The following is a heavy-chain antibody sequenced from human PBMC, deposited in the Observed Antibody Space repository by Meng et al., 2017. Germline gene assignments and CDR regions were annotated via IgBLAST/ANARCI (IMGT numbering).Heavy chain of an antibody. CDR3: ARQWHLESNWFDP. V-gene: IGHV5-51*01. D-gene: IGHD1-1*01. Sequence: GESLKISCKGSGYSFTSYWIGWVRQMPGKGLEWMGIIYPGDSDTRYSPSFQGQVTISADRSISTAYLQWSSLKASDTAMYYCARQWHLESNWFDPWGQGTLVTVSS. CDR1: GYSFTSYW. J-gene: IGHJ5*02. CDR2: IYPGDSDT.